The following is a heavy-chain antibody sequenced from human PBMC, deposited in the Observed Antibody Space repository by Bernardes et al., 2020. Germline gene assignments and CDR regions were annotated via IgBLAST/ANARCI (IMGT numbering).Heavy chain of an antibody. CDR1: GFDFSEYA. CDR3: AKDSVSRNGVWDYFED. Sequence: GGSLRLSCAGSGFDFSEYAMSWVRQAPGKGLEWVSSIHGGSEGTYYAESVRGRFVISRDNPKNALYLQMNSLRAEDTARYYCAKDSVSRNGVWDYFEDWGQGTLVTVSS. CDR2: IHGGSEGT. J-gene: IGHJ4*02. V-gene: IGHV3-23*01. D-gene: IGHD2-8*01.